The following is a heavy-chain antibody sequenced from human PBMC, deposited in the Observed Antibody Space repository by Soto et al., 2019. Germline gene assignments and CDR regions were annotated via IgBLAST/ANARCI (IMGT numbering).Heavy chain of an antibody. J-gene: IGHJ4*02. CDR1: GFTFSSYS. CDR2: ISSSSSYI. CDR3: VRVASGYYFDH. Sequence: EVQLVESGGGLVKPGGSLRLSCAASGFTFSSYSMNWVRQAPGKGLEWVSSISSSSSYIYYADSVKGRFTISRDNAKNSLFLQMNSLKTEDTAVYYCVRVASGYYFDHWGQGTPVSVSS. D-gene: IGHD3-3*01. V-gene: IGHV3-21*04.